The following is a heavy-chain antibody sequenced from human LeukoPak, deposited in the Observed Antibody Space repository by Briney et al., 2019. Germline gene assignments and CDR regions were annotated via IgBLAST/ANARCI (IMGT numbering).Heavy chain of an antibody. CDR2: INPSGGNT. CDR1: GYTFTSYY. J-gene: IGHJ4*02. CDR3: ARDLRGAVAAAGTINDEIDY. V-gene: IGHV1-46*01. D-gene: IGHD6-13*01. Sequence: ASVKVSCKASGYTFTSYYMHWVRQAPGQGLEWMGLINPSGGNTRYAQKFQGRVTMTRDTSTSTVYMELSSLRSKDTAVYYCARDLRGAVAAAGTINDEIDYWGQGTLVTVSS.